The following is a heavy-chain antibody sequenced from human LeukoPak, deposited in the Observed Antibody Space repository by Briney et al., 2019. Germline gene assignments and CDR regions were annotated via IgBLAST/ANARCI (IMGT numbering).Heavy chain of an antibody. D-gene: IGHD2-15*01. Sequence: ASVKVSCKASGGTFSSYAISWVRQAPGQGLEWMGRIIPILGIANYAQKFQGRVTITADKSTSTAYMELSSLRSEDTAVYFCAREEENRLLLPWGQGTLVTVSP. J-gene: IGHJ5*02. CDR1: GGTFSSYA. CDR2: IIPILGIA. CDR3: AREEENRLLLP. V-gene: IGHV1-69*04.